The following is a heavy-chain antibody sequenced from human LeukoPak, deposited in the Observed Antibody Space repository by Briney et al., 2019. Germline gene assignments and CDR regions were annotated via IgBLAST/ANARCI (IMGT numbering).Heavy chain of an antibody. CDR1: GFTFSSYS. J-gene: IGHJ3*02. V-gene: IGHV3-21*01. CDR3: ARDLFGQQRTGAFDI. D-gene: IGHD6-13*01. Sequence: PGGSLRLSCAASGFTFSSYSMNWVRQAPGKGLEWVSSISSSSSYIYYADSVKGRFTISRDNAKNSLYLQMNSLRAEDTAVYYCARDLFGQQRTGAFDISGQGTMVTVSS. CDR2: ISSSSSYI.